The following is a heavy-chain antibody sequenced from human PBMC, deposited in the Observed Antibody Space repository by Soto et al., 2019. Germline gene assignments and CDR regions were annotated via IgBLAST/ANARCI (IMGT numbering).Heavy chain of an antibody. Sequence: QVTLKESGPVLVKPTETLTLTCTVSGFSFSDVRVGVTWIRQPPGKALEWLSVIFSNDKKSYNTSLKNRLTISQDTSKSQVVLTMTNIDPVDTATYYCAQIRRRGWYRWMDYWGQGTLVTVSS. D-gene: IGHD6-19*01. CDR3: AQIRRRGWYRWMDY. CDR2: IFSNDKK. CDR1: GFSFSDVRVG. J-gene: IGHJ4*02. V-gene: IGHV2-26*01.